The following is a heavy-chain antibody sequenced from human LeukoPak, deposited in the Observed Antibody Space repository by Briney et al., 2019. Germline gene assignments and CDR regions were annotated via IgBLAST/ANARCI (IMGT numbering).Heavy chain of an antibody. J-gene: IGHJ4*02. D-gene: IGHD2-15*01. CDR1: GYSFSTFD. Sequence: GASVKVSCMASGYSFSTFDINWVRQAPGQGPEWMGWMNPNSGNTGYAQKFQGRVTLTRSTSMTTAYMELSSLRSEDTAVYYCARQSLDGGSCYDYWGQGTPVTISS. V-gene: IGHV1-8*01. CDR3: ARQSLDGGSCYDY. CDR2: MNPNSGNT.